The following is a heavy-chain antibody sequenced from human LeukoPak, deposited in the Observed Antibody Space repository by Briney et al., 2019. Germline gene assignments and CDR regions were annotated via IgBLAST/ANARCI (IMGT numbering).Heavy chain of an antibody. D-gene: IGHD3-3*01. CDR1: GFTFSSYW. CDR3: ARGLYDFWSGYMAFDY. Sequence: GGSLRLSCAASGFTFSSYWMSWVRQAPGKGLEWVSVIYSGGSTYYADSVKGRFTISRDNSKNTLYLQMNSLRAEDTAVYYCARGLYDFWSGYMAFDYWGQGTLVTVSS. J-gene: IGHJ4*02. V-gene: IGHV3-53*01. CDR2: IYSGGST.